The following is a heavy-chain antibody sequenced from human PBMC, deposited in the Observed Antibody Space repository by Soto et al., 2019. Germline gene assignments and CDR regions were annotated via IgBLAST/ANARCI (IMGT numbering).Heavy chain of an antibody. V-gene: IGHV4-39*01. Sequence: SETLSLTCTVSGGSISRSSSYWGWIRQPPGKGLEWIGSIYYSGSTYYNPSLKSRVTISVDTSKNQFSVKLSSVTAADTAVYYCAGCIAPARLGGFDYWGQGTLVTVSS. CDR3: AGCIAPARLGGFDY. CDR2: IYYSGST. CDR1: GGSISRSSSY. J-gene: IGHJ4*02. D-gene: IGHD6-13*01.